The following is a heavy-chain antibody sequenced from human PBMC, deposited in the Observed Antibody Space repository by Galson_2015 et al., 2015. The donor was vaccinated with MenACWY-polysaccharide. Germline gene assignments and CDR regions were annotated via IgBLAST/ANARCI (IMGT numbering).Heavy chain of an antibody. CDR2: ISWNSGSI. J-gene: IGHJ6*02. CDR1: GFAFDDYA. D-gene: IGHD6-19*01. Sequence: SLRLSCAASGFAFDDYAMHWVRHAPGKGLEWVSGISWNSGSIGYADSVKGRFTISRDNAKNSLYLQMNSLRAEDTALYYCAKDISSGWYGWYYYYYYGTDVWGQGTTVTVSS. V-gene: IGHV3-9*01. CDR3: AKDISSGWYGWYYYYYYGTDV.